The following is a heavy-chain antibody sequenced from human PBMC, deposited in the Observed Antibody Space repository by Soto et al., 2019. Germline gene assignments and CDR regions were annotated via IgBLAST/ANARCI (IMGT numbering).Heavy chain of an antibody. V-gene: IGHV3-15*07. CDR2: IKSKTDGGTT. CDR1: GFTFSNAW. Sequence: EVQLVESGGGLVKPGGSLRLSCAASGFTFSNAWMNWVRQAPGKGLEWVGRIKSKTDGGTTDYAAPVKGRFTISRDDSKNTLYLQMNSLKTEDTAVYYCTTGLEGFRSLAAVYGMDVWGQGTTVTVSS. D-gene: IGHD6-13*01. CDR3: TTGLEGFRSLAAVYGMDV. J-gene: IGHJ6*02.